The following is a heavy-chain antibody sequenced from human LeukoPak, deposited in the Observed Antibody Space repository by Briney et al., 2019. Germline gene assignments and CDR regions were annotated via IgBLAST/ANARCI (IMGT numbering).Heavy chain of an antibody. CDR3: ARVATTWTYYFDY. CDR1: GFTFGSYA. CDR2: IYSGGST. J-gene: IGHJ4*02. V-gene: IGHV3-53*01. Sequence: PGGSLRLSCAASGFTFGSYAMSWVRQAPGKGLEWVSVIYSGGSTYYADSVKGRFIISRDNSKNTLYLQMNSLRAEDTAVYYCARVATTWTYYFDYWGQGTLVTVSS. D-gene: IGHD5-12*01.